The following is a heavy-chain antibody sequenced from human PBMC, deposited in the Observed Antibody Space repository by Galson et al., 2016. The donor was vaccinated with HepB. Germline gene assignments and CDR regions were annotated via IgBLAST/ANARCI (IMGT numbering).Heavy chain of an antibody. V-gene: IGHV3-74*01. Sequence: SLRLSCAASGFTFSTYWMHWVRRAPGKGLVWVSHINNDGSGTNSADSVKGRFTVSRDNAKKTLYLQMNSLRVEDTAVYYCVREGENLDYWGQGTLVTVSS. CDR3: VREGENLDY. J-gene: IGHJ4*02. CDR1: GFTFSTYW. CDR2: INNDGSGT. D-gene: IGHD1-14*01.